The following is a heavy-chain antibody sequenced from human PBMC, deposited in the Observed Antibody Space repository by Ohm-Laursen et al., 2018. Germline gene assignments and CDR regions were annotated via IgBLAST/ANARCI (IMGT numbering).Heavy chain of an antibody. J-gene: IGHJ4*02. Sequence: SLRLSCAASGFTFSDSAVHWVRQASGKGLEWVGRITSKANSHATANAASVKGRFTISRDDSQNTAYLQMNSLKTEDTAVYYCTSISVGGIFDYWGQGTLVTVSS. CDR1: GFTFSDSA. CDR3: TSISVGGIFDY. CDR2: ITSKANSHAT. V-gene: IGHV3-73*01. D-gene: IGHD6-13*01.